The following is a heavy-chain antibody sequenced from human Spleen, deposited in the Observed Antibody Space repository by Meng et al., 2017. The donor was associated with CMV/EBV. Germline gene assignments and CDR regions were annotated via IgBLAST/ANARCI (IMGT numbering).Heavy chain of an antibody. D-gene: IGHD2-2*01. V-gene: IGHV5-51*01. CDR2: IYPGDSDT. Sequence: GESLKISCKGSGYSFTTYWIGWVRQMPGKGLEWMGIIYPGDSDTRYSPSFQGQVTISADKSISTAYLQWSSLKASDTAMYYCARLGDAGVVVPAARFYYYYGMDVWGQGTTVTVSS. J-gene: IGHJ6*02. CDR3: ARLGDAGVVVPAARFYYYYGMDV. CDR1: GYSFTTYW.